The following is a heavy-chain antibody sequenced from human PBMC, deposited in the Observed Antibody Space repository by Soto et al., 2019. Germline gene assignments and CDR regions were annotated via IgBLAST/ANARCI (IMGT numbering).Heavy chain of an antibody. V-gene: IGHV3-66*01. CDR1: GFTVTSSY. CDR2: IYSGHSL. D-gene: IGHD3-10*01. Sequence: EVQLVESGGGLVQPGGSLRLSCAASGFTVTSSYMTWVRQAPGKGLEWVSVIYSGHSLYYADSVKGRFIISRDKSNNTLYLQMNGLRAEDTAVYYCARVRGHYYGDYWGQGTLVTVSS. J-gene: IGHJ4*02. CDR3: ARVRGHYYGDY.